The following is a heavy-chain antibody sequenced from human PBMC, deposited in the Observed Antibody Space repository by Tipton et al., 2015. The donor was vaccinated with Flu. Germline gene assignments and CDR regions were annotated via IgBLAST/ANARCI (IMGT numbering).Heavy chain of an antibody. D-gene: IGHD2-15*01. CDR1: GFTFTNFA. J-gene: IGHJ6*02. CDR2: LSFDGIEN. CDR3: AKVTGFCSGGSCFSGSYNFYYYAMDL. Sequence: SLRLSCAASGFTFTNFALHWVRQAPGKGLEWVAILSFDGIENYYADSVKGRFTISRDDSKATLYLHMNSLRPDDTAVYYCAKVTGFCSGGSCFSGSYNFYYYAMDLWGQGTTVTVSS. V-gene: IGHV3-30*18.